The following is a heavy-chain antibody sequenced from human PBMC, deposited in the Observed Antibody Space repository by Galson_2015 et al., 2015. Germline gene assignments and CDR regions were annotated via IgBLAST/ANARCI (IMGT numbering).Heavy chain of an antibody. J-gene: IGHJ6*02. Sequence: SLRLSCAASGFTFSSYAMSWVRQAPGKGLEWVSAISGSGGSTYYADSVKGRFTISRDNSKNTLYLQMNSLRAEDTAVYYCAKRQNWLIVVYDYYYGMDVWGQGTTVTVSS. CDR3: AKRQNWLIVVYDYYYGMDV. CDR1: GFTFSSYA. CDR2: ISGSGGST. D-gene: IGHD3-22*01. V-gene: IGHV3-23*01.